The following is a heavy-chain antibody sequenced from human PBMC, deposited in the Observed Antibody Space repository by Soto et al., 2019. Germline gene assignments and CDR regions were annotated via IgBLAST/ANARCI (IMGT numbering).Heavy chain of an antibody. J-gene: IGHJ6*02. CDR2: NSAYNGNT. CDR1: GYTFTSYG. D-gene: IGHD2-8*01. V-gene: IGHV1-18*01. CDR3: ARERGVEGGPLRYMDV. Sequence: QVRLVQSGAEVKKPGASVKVSCKASGYTFTSYGISWVRQAPGPGLEWMGWNSAYNGNTNYAQKLQGRVTMTTDTPTGTAYMELRSLISDDTAVYYCARERGVEGGPLRYMDVWGQGTTVTVSS.